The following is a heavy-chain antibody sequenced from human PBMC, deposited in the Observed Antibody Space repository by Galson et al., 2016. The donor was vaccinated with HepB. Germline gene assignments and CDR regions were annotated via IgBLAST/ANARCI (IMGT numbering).Heavy chain of an antibody. CDR3: ARDPPVGTAGGLDI. Sequence: SLRLSCAASGLSVSSNYVSWIRQAPGKGLEWVSVMYIDGNAYYADSVKGRFTLSRDNSQNTVYLQMSSLRGEDTAMYYCARDPPVGTAGGLDIWGHGTMVSVSS. D-gene: IGHD4-23*01. CDR2: MYIDGNA. J-gene: IGHJ3*02. CDR1: GLSVSSNY. V-gene: IGHV3-53*01.